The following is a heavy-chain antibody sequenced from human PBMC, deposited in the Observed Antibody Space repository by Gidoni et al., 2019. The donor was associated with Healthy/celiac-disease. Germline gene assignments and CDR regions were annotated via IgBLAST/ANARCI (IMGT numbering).Heavy chain of an antibody. V-gene: IGHV1-69*12. CDR3: ARDPFIIAAAGTSYYYYGMDV. Sequence: QVQLVQSGAEVKKPGSSGTVSCKASGGTFSSYALSWVRQASGQGLEWMGGIIPIFGTANYAQKFQGRVTITADESTSTAYMELSSLRSEDTAVYYCARDPFIIAAAGTSYYYYGMDVWGQGTTVTVSS. CDR2: IIPIFGTA. CDR1: GGTFSSYA. D-gene: IGHD6-13*01. J-gene: IGHJ6*02.